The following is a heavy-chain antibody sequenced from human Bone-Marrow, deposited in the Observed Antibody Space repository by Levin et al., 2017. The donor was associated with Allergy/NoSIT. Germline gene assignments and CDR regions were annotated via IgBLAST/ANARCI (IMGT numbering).Heavy chain of an antibody. Sequence: KISCKASGYNFRTYAVSWVRQAPGQGLERMGGIIPMFGKTDYPEKFRGRVTISADEHTTTAYMEVSSLKSDDTAVYYCARDASQYRLQGDFEFWGQGTLITVSS. CDR1: GYNFRTYA. V-gene: IGHV1-69*01. CDR2: IIPMFGKT. CDR3: ARDASQYRLQGDFEF. J-gene: IGHJ4*01. D-gene: IGHD3-16*02.